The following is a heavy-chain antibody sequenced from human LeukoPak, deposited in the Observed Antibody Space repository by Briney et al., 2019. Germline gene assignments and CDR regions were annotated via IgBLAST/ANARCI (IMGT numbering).Heavy chain of an antibody. Sequence: SETLSLTCTVSGGSIGSSSYYWSWIRQPPGKGLEWIGEINHSGSTNYNPSLKSRVTISVDTSKNQFSLKLSSVTAADTAVYYCARVGNYYYYYMDVWGKGTTVTVSS. V-gene: IGHV4-39*07. CDR1: GGSIGSSSYY. J-gene: IGHJ6*03. CDR3: ARVGNYYYYYMDV. D-gene: IGHD2-15*01. CDR2: INHSGST.